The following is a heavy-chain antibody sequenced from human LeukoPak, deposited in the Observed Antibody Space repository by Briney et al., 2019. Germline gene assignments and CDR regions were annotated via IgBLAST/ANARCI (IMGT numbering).Heavy chain of an antibody. CDR2: IYYSGST. V-gene: IGHV4-59*01. J-gene: IGHJ5*02. CDR3: ARDPLPGWFDP. Sequence: PSETLSLTCTVSGGSISSYYWSWIRQPPGKGLEWIGYIYYSGSTNYNPSLKSRVTISVDTSKNQFSLKLSSVTAADTAVYYCARDPLPGWFDPWGQGTLVTVSS. CDR1: GGSISSYY. D-gene: IGHD7-27*01.